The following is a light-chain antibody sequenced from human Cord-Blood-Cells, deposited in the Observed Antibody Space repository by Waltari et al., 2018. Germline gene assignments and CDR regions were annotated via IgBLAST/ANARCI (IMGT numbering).Light chain of an antibody. CDR3: SSYAGSNNLV. V-gene: IGLV2-8*01. Sequence: QSALTQPPSASGSPGQSVTISCTGTSSDVGGYNYVAWYQQHPGKAPKLMIYEVSKRPSGVPDRFSGLQAEDEAEYYCSSYAGSNNLVFGGGTKLTVL. CDR2: EVS. J-gene: IGLJ2*01. CDR1: SSDVGGYNY.